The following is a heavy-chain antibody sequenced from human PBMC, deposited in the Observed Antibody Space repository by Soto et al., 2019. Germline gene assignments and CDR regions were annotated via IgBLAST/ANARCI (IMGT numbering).Heavy chain of an antibody. J-gene: IGHJ4*02. CDR2: ISGSGGST. D-gene: IGHD4-17*01. CDR3: AKDSFSGDYYFDY. V-gene: IGHV3-23*01. Sequence: EVQLLESGGGLVQPGGSLRLSCVASGFTFSSYAMSWVRQAPGKGLEWVSAISGSGGSTYYADSVKGRFTISRDNSKNTLYLQMNSLRAEDTAVYYCAKDSFSGDYYFDYWGQGTLVTVSS. CDR1: GFTFSSYA.